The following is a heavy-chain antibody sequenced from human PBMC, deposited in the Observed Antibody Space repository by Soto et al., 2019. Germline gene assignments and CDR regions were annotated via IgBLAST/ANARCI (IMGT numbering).Heavy chain of an antibody. CDR2: IVVGSGNT. CDR1: GLSFNSSS. CDR3: AAAVPFLTGYYGMDV. Sequence: SAKVSWKACGLSFNSSSGQSVQHARGQRLEWIGWIVVGSGNTNYAQKFQERVTITRDMSTSTAYMELSSLRSEDTAVYYCAAAVPFLTGYYGMDVWGQGTTVTVSS. V-gene: IGHV1-58*01. J-gene: IGHJ6*02. D-gene: IGHD3-9*01.